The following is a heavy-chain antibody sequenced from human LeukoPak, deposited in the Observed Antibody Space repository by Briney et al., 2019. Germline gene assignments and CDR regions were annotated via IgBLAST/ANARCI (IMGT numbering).Heavy chain of an antibody. J-gene: IGHJ6*03. V-gene: IGHV3-9*01. CDR2: ISWNSGSI. CDR1: GFTFDDYA. Sequence: PGGSLRLSCAASGFTFDDYAMHWVRQAPGKGLEWVSGISWNSGSIGYADSVKGRFTISRDNAKNSLYLQMNSLRAEDTAVYYCAKLGKTENHYGSGRFSYYYYMDVWGKGTTVTISS. D-gene: IGHD3-10*01. CDR3: AKLGKTENHYGSGRFSYYYYMDV.